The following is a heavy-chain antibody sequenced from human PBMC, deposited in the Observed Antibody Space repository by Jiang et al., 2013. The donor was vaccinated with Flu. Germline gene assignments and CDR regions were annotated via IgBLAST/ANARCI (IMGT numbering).Heavy chain of an antibody. CDR3: ASGARIMSTGSHY. J-gene: IGHJ4*02. Sequence: QLVESGAEVKKPGSSVKVSCKASGGTFSSYAFSWVRQAPGQGLEWMGGIIPIFDTTNYARKFQGRVTITADKSTNTAYMELSSLRSEDTGVYYCASGARIMSTGSHYWGQGTLVTVSS. D-gene: IGHD3-16*01. CDR2: IIPIFDTT. V-gene: IGHV1-69*06. CDR1: GGTFSSYA.